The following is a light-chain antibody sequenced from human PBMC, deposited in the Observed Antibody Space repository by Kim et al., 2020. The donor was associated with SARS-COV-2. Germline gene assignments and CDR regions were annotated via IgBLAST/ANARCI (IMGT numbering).Light chain of an antibody. CDR3: NSRDSSGNRLV. CDR2: GKN. CDR1: RLRSYY. Sequence: ALGQTVRITCQGDRLRSYYASWYQQKPGQAPVLVIYGKNNRPSGIPDRFSGSSSGNTASLTITGAQAEDEADYYCNSRDSSGNRLVFGGGTKLTVL. J-gene: IGLJ3*02. V-gene: IGLV3-19*01.